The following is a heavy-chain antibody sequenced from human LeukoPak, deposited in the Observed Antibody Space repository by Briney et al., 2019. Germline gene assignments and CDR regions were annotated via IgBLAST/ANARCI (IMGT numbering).Heavy chain of an antibody. CDR2: FYHNDTT. CDR3: ARAKESDYSFDY. CDR1: VYSISRGFY. D-gene: IGHD4-11*01. Sequence: PSETLSLTCTVSVYSISRGFYRDWIRQPPGKGLEWIGTFYHNDTTYYSPSLMRRVTISVDTSKNQFSLRLSSVTAADTAVYCARAKESDYSFDYWGQGTLVTVSS. V-gene: IGHV4-38-2*02. J-gene: IGHJ4*02.